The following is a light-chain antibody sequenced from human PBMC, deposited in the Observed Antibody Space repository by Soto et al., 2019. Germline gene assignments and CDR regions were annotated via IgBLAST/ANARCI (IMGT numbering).Light chain of an antibody. V-gene: IGKV3-11*01. Sequence: EIVLTQSPATLSLSPVERATLSCRASRSVSSFLAWYQQKPGQAPRLFIYDASNRATGIPARFTGSGSGTDFTLTISSLEPEDFAVYYCQQRANWPWTFGQGTKVDIK. CDR3: QQRANWPWT. CDR1: RSVSSF. J-gene: IGKJ1*01. CDR2: DAS.